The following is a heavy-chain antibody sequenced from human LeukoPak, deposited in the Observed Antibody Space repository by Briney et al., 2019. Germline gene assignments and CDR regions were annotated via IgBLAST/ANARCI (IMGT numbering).Heavy chain of an antibody. D-gene: IGHD3-3*01. Sequence: GGSLRLSCAASGFTFSSYSMNWVRQAPGKGLEWVSYISSSSSTIYYADSVKGRFTISRDNAKNSLYLQMNSLRAEDTAVYYCARDLMDFWSGSSPGSRDYWGQGTLVTVSS. J-gene: IGHJ4*02. V-gene: IGHV3-48*04. CDR1: GFTFSSYS. CDR2: ISSSSSTI. CDR3: ARDLMDFWSGSSPGSRDY.